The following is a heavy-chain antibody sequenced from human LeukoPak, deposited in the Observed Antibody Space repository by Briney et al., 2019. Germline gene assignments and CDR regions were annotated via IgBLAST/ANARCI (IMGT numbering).Heavy chain of an antibody. D-gene: IGHD3-3*01. J-gene: IGHJ4*02. CDR1: GFTFSSYS. CDR3: ASTTFWSGYYFDY. Sequence: GGSLRLSCAASGFTFSSYSMNWVRQAPGKGLEWVSSISSSSTYIYYADSVKGRFTISRDNSKNTLYLQMNSLRAEDTAVYYCASTTFWSGYYFDYWGQGTLVTVSS. CDR2: ISSSSTYI. V-gene: IGHV3-21*01.